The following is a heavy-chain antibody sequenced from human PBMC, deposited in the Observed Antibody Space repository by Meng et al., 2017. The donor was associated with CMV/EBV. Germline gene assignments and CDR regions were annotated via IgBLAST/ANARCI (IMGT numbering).Heavy chain of an antibody. CDR2: INHSGST. CDR3: ARAYSGRWYGTPLYVLFDP. CDR1: GGSFSGYY. V-gene: IGHV4-34*01. Sequence: SETLSLTCAVYGGSFSGYYWSWIRQPPGKGLEWIGEINHSGSTNYNPSLKSRGTISVDKSKNHFSLKLSSVTAADTAVYYCARAYSGRWYGTPLYVLFDPWGQGTLVTVSS. J-gene: IGHJ5*02. D-gene: IGHD6-13*01.